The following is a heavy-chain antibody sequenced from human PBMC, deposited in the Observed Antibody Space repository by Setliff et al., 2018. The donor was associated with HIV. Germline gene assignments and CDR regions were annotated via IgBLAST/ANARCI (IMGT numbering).Heavy chain of an antibody. D-gene: IGHD5-12*01. J-gene: IGHJ3*02. CDR3: ARVVPREVAPGGFDI. Sequence: PSETLSLTCAASGYSVSSGYYWGWIRQPPGKGLEWIASIYYSGSTYYAPSLESRVTISVDTSKNQFSLKLTSVTAADTAVYFCARVVPREVAPGGFDIWGQGTMVTVSS. CDR2: IYYSGST. CDR1: GYSVSSGYY. V-gene: IGHV4-38-2*01.